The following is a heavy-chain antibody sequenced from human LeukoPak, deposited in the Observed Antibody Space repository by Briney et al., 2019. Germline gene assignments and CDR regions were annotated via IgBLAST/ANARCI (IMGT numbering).Heavy chain of an antibody. Sequence: GGSLRLSCAASGFTFSSYGMHWVRQAPGKGLEWVAVISYDGSNKYYADSVKGRFTISRDNSKNTLYLQMNSLRAEDTAVYYCAKSMEAGDFWSGLDYWGQGTLVTVSS. CDR3: AKSMEAGDFWSGLDY. J-gene: IGHJ4*02. CDR2: ISYDGSNK. V-gene: IGHV3-30*18. CDR1: GFTFSSYG. D-gene: IGHD3-3*01.